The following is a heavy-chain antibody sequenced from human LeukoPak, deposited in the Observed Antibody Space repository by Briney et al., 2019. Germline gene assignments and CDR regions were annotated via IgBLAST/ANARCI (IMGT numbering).Heavy chain of an antibody. CDR3: ARGRVGAATAGDWFDP. Sequence: SETLSLTCAVYGGSFSGYYWSWIRQPPGKGLEWIGEINHSGSTNYNPSLKSRVTISVDTSKNQFSLKLSSVTAADTAAYYCARGRVGAATAGDWFDPWGQGTLVTVSS. CDR1: GGSFSGYY. V-gene: IGHV4-34*01. D-gene: IGHD1-26*01. CDR2: INHSGST. J-gene: IGHJ5*02.